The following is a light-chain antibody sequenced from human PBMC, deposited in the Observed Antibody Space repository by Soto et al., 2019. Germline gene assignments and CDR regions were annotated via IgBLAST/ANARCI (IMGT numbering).Light chain of an antibody. CDR3: QQYTDWPT. V-gene: IGKV3-15*01. CDR1: QSITTS. J-gene: IGKJ1*01. Sequence: EIVMTQSPATLSVSPGERITLSCMASQSITTSLAWYQQKPGQAPRLLIYGASTRATNVPARFSGSGSGTDFSLTISSLQSEDYSVYFCQQYTDWPTFCQGTRVEIK. CDR2: GAS.